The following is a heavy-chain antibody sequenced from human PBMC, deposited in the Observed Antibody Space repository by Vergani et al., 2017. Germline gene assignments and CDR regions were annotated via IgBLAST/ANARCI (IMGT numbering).Heavy chain of an antibody. V-gene: IGHV3-33*08. CDR2: IWYDGSNK. Sequence: VQLVESGGGLVKPGGSLRLSCAASGFTFSSYSMNWVRQAPGKGLEWVAVIWYDGSNKYYADSVKGRFTISRDNSKNTLYLQMNSLRAEDTAVYYCARDYRGRSNYYGSGSYYDYWGQGTLVTVSS. CDR3: ARDYRGRSNYYGSGSYYDY. D-gene: IGHD3-10*01. J-gene: IGHJ4*02. CDR1: GFTFSSYS.